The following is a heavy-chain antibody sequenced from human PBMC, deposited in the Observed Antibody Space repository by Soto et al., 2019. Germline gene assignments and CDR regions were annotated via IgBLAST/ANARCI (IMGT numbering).Heavy chain of an antibody. CDR2: ISYDGSNK. Sequence: GGSLRLSCAASGFTFSSYGMHWVRQAPGKGLEWVAVISYDGSNKYYADSVKGRFTISRDNSKNTLYLQMNSLRAEDTAVYYCAKEISSYDYGGNSEFDYWGQGTLVTVSS. J-gene: IGHJ4*02. CDR1: GFTFSSYG. V-gene: IGHV3-30*18. CDR3: AKEISSYDYGGNSEFDY. D-gene: IGHD4-17*01.